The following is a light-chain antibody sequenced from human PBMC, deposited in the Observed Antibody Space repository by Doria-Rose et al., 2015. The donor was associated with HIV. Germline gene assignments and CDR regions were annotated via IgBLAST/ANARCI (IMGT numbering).Light chain of an antibody. V-gene: IGKV3-20*01. CDR3: HQYGTSWT. J-gene: IGKJ1*01. Sequence: TQSPGTLSLSPVERATLSCRASQSFSSTYLAWYQQKPCQAHSLLIYDGSTRATGIPDRFSASGSGTDFTLTINRLEPEDFALYYCHQYGTSWTFGQGAKVEI. CDR2: DGS. CDR1: QSFSSTY.